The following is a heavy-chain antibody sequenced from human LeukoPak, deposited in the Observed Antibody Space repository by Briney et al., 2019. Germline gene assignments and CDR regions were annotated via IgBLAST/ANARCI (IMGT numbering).Heavy chain of an antibody. CDR1: GGSISSSSYY. CDR3: ASKQWLVRDWFDP. Sequence: SETLSLTCTVSGGSISSSSYYWGWIRQPPGKGLEWIGSIYYSGSTYNNPSLKSRVTISVDTSKNQFSLKPSSVTAADTAVYYCASKQWLVRDWFDPWGQGTLVTVSS. CDR2: IYYSGST. D-gene: IGHD6-19*01. V-gene: IGHV4-39*01. J-gene: IGHJ5*02.